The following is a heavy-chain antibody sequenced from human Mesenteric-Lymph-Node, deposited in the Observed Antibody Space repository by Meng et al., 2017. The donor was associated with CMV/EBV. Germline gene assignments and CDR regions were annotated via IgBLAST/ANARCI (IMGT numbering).Heavy chain of an antibody. J-gene: IGHJ4*02. V-gene: IGHV3-74*01. Sequence: GGSLRLSCAVSGFSFSDPWMHWVRQVPGKGLVWVSRISKDETHRHYADSVKGRFTISRDNAGNMVYLEMNGLRAEDSAVYYCASELRLGYWGQGTLVTVSS. CDR3: ASELRLGY. CDR2: ISKDETHR. CDR1: GFSFSDPW.